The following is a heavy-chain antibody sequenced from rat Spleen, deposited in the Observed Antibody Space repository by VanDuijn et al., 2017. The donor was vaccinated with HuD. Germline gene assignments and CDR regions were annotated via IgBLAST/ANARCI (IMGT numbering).Heavy chain of an antibody. Sequence: EVQLVESDGGLVQPGRSLKLSCAASGFTFSDYYMAWVRQAPTKGLEWVATISYGDSSGHSGTYYRDSVRGRFTISRDDAKSTLSLQMDSRRSEDTATYYCARRHYGYTDYFDYWGQGVMVTVSS. CDR1: GFTFSDYY. CDR3: ARRHYGYTDYFDY. CDR2: ISYGDSSGHSGT. D-gene: IGHD1-9*01. J-gene: IGHJ2*01. V-gene: IGHV5-29*01.